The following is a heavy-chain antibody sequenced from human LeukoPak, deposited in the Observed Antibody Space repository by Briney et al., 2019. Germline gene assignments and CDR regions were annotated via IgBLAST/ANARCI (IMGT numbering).Heavy chain of an antibody. D-gene: IGHD3-22*01. V-gene: IGHV4-30-4*08. Sequence: SQTLSLTCTVSGGSISSGDYYWSWIRQPPGKGLEWIGYIYYSGSTYYSPSLKSRVTISVDTSKNQFSLKLSSVTAADTAVYYCARDTYYYDNGDYIDAFDIWGQGTMVTVSS. J-gene: IGHJ3*02. CDR1: GGSISSGDYY. CDR2: IYYSGST. CDR3: ARDTYYYDNGDYIDAFDI.